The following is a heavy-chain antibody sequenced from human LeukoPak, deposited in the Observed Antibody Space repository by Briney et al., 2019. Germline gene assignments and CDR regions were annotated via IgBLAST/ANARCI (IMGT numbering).Heavy chain of an antibody. CDR2: INAGNGNT. CDR3: ARQKIAVAGPYYFDY. J-gene: IGHJ4*02. V-gene: IGHV1-3*01. CDR1: RYTFTSYA. D-gene: IGHD6-19*01. Sequence: ASVKVSCKASRYTFTSYAMHWVRQAPGQRLEWMGWINAGNGNTKYSQKFQGRVTITRDTSASTAYMELSSLRSEDTAVYYCARQKIAVAGPYYFDYWGQGTLVTVSS.